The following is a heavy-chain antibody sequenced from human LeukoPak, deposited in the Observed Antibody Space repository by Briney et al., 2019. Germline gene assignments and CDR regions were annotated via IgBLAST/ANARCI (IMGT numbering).Heavy chain of an antibody. J-gene: IGHJ4*02. Sequence: GGTLRLSCAASGFTFSTYSMNWVRQAPGKGLEWVSIINGSSTNTHYPDPVKGRTTIFSDNAKHFSHLQMTSPTAADPAVYYCGAYASLDYLGQGALLTVSS. CDR3: GAYASLDY. D-gene: IGHD4-17*01. V-gene: IGHV3-21*01. CDR2: INGSSTNT. CDR1: GFTFSTYS.